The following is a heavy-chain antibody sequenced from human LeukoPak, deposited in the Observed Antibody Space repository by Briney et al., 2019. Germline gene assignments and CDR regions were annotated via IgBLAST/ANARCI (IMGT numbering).Heavy chain of an antibody. CDR1: GFTFSSYW. V-gene: IGHV3-74*01. CDR3: ARDRATAMFDY. CDR2: INGDGGST. Sequence: PGGSLSLSCAASGFTFSSYWMHWVRQAPGKGLVWVSRINGDGGSTTYADSVKGRFTISRDNAKNTLYLQMNSLRAEDTAVYYCARDRATAMFDYWAQGTLVTVSS. J-gene: IGHJ4*02. D-gene: IGHD5-18*01.